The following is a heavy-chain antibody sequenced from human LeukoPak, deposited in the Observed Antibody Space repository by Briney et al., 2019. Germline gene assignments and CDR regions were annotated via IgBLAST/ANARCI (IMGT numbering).Heavy chain of an antibody. J-gene: IGHJ4*02. CDR1: GFTFSSYW. CDR2: INSDGSST. D-gene: IGHD3-22*01. Sequence: GGSLRLSCAASGFTFSSYWMHWVRQAPGKGLVWVSRINSDGSSTSYADSVKGRFTISRDNSKNTLYLQMNSLRAEDTAVYYCAKVRLPYYYDSSGYDYWGQGTLVTVSS. V-gene: IGHV3-74*01. CDR3: AKVRLPYYYDSSGYDY.